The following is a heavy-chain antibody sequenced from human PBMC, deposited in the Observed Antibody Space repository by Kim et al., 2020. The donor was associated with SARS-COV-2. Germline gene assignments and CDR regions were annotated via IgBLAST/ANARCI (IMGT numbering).Heavy chain of an antibody. CDR3: ARFTYGGNSGGWFDP. V-gene: IGHV4-39*07. Sequence: PSRNGRVTISVDTSKNQFSLKLSSVTAADTAVYYCARFTYGGNSGGWFDPWGQGTLVTVSS. D-gene: IGHD4-17*01. J-gene: IGHJ5*02.